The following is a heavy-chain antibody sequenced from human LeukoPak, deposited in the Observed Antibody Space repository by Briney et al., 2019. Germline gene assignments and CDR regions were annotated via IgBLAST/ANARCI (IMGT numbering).Heavy chain of an antibody. Sequence: GGSLRLSSAASGFTFSSYWMSWVRQAPGRGLDWVANIKQGGSEKYYVDSVKGRFTISRDDAKSSLYLQMNSLRAEDTAVYYCARIYCSSISCHFDYWGQGTLVTVSS. CDR3: ARIYCSSISCHFDY. V-gene: IGHV3-7*01. D-gene: IGHD2-2*01. CDR1: GFTFSSYW. J-gene: IGHJ4*02. CDR2: IKQGGSEK.